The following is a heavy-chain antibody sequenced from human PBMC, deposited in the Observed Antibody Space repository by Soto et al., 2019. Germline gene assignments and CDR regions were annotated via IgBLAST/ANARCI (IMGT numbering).Heavy chain of an antibody. Sequence: RLSCAASGFTFSSYAMHWVRQAPGKGLEWVAVISYDGSNKYYADSVKGRFTISRDNSKNTLYLQMNSLRAEDTAVYYCARDMESGIYYYYGMDVWGQGTPVTVSS. CDR1: GFTFSSYA. CDR3: ARDMESGIYYYYGMDV. J-gene: IGHJ6*02. D-gene: IGHD1-26*01. CDR2: ISYDGSNK. V-gene: IGHV3-30-3*01.